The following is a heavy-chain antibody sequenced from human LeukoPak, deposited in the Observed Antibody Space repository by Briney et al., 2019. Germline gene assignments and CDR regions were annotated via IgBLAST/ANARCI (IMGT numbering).Heavy chain of an antibody. CDR2: ISAYNGNT. V-gene: IGHV1-18*01. Sequence: ASVKVSCKASGYTFTSCGISWVRQAPGQGLEWMGWISAYNGNTNYAQKLQGRVTMTTDTSTSTAYMELRSLRSDDTAVYYCARDKGSITMVRGVNYWFDPGAREPWSPSPQ. J-gene: IGHJ5*02. CDR1: GYTFTSCG. CDR3: ARDKGSITMVRGVNYWFDP. D-gene: IGHD3-10*01.